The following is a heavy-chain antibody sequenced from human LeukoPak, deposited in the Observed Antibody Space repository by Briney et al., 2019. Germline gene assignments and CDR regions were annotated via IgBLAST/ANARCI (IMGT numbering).Heavy chain of an antibody. J-gene: IGHJ5*02. D-gene: IGHD3-10*01. CDR2: IYYSGST. Sequence: SETLSLTCTVSGGSISTSSYYWGWIRQPPGKGLEWIGYIYYSGSTNYNPSLKSRVTISVDTSKNQFSLKLSSVTAADTAVYYCASQYYYGSGRYNWFDPWGQGTLVTVSS. CDR1: GGSISTSSYY. CDR3: ASQYYYGSGRYNWFDP. V-gene: IGHV4-61*05.